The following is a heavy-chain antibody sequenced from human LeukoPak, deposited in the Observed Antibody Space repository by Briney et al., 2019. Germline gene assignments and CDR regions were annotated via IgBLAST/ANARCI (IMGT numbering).Heavy chain of an antibody. V-gene: IGHV3-23*01. CDR1: GFTFSSYA. CDR3: ARGPISSSWQRVSRHPPDY. D-gene: IGHD6-13*01. Sequence: TGGSLRLSCAASGFTFSSYAMSWVRQAPGKGLEWVSAISGSGGSTYYADSVKGRFTISRDNSKNTLYLQMNSLRAEDTAVYYCARGPISSSWQRVSRHPPDYWGQGTLVTVSS. J-gene: IGHJ4*02. CDR2: ISGSGGST.